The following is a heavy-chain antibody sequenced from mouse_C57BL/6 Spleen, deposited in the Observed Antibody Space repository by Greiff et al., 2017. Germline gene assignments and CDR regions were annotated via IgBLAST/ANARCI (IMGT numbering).Heavy chain of an antibody. CDR2: ISSGSSTI. D-gene: IGHD4-1*01. CDR1: GFTFSDYG. V-gene: IGHV5-17*01. Sequence: DVQLVESGGGLVKPGGSLKLSCAASGFTFSDYGMHWVRQAPEKGLEWVAYISSGSSTIYYADTVKGRFTISRDNAKNTLFLQMTSLRSEDTAMYYCARSWNWAFDYWGQGTTLTVSS. J-gene: IGHJ2*01. CDR3: ARSWNWAFDY.